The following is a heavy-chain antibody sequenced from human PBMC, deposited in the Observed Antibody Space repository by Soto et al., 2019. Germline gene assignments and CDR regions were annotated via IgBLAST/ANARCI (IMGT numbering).Heavy chain of an antibody. D-gene: IGHD5-18*01. CDR3: ARDPARTSGYSYGYVAWFDP. Sequence: GASVKVSCKASGYTFTSYGIGWVRQAPGQGLEWMGWISAYNGNTNYAQKLQGRVTMTTDTSTSTAYMELRSLRSDDTAVYYCARDPARTSGYSYGYVAWFDPWGQGTLVTVSS. CDR2: ISAYNGNT. J-gene: IGHJ5*02. V-gene: IGHV1-18*01. CDR1: GYTFTSYG.